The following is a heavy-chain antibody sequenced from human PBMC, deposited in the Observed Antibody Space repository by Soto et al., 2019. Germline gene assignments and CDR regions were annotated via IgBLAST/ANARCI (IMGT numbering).Heavy chain of an antibody. CDR3: ARDRSGTGWFDP. Sequence: ASGKVSGKACVETFTSVGISCVRQAPGQGLEWMGWISAYNGNTNYAQKLQGRVTMTTDTSTSTAYMELRSLRSDDTAVYYCARDRSGTGWFDPWGQGTLVTVSS. D-gene: IGHD1-7*01. V-gene: IGHV1-18*01. CDR1: VETFTSVG. CDR2: ISAYNGNT. J-gene: IGHJ5*02.